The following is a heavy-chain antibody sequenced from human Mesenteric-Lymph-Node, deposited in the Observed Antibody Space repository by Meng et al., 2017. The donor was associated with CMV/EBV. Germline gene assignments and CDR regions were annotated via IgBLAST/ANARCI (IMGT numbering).Heavy chain of an antibody. V-gene: IGHV1-69*05. CDR1: GGSLNYYT. J-gene: IGHJ4*02. D-gene: IGHD6-19*01. Sequence: SVQVSCKASGGSLNYYTINWVRQAPGQGLEWGGGIIPIFGTANYAQRFQGRVTITTDESASTAYMDLSSLRSEDTAIYYCARTPRLGYGGGWVDYWGQGTLVTVSS. CDR2: IIPIFGTA. CDR3: ARTPRLGYGGGWVDY.